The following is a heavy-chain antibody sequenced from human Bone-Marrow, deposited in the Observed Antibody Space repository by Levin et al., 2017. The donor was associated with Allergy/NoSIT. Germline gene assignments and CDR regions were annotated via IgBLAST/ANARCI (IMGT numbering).Heavy chain of an antibody. V-gene: IGHV1-8*01. D-gene: IGHD2-2*01. Sequence: GESLKISCKASGYTFSTYDITWVRQATGQGLEWVGWMNPNSGNTGYAQRFQGRVTMTRNTSISTAYMELSSLTSEDTAVYYCARAVRNQLVSDVWGQGTTVSVSS. CDR1: GYTFSTYD. CDR3: ARAVRNQLVSDV. J-gene: IGHJ6*02. CDR2: MNPNSGNT.